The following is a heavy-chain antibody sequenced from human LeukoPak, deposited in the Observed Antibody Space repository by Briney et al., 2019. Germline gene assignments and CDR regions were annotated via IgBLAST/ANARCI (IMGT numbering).Heavy chain of an antibody. CDR2: IYYSGST. J-gene: IGHJ4*02. CDR3: ARLEAVAGILDY. CDR1: GGSISSSSYY. D-gene: IGHD6-19*01. Sequence: SETLSLTCTVSGGSISSSSYYWGWIRQPPGKGLEWIGSIYYSGSTYYNPSLKSRVTISVDTSKNQFSLKLSSVTAADTAVYYCARLEAVAGILDYWGLGTLVTVSS. V-gene: IGHV4-39*01.